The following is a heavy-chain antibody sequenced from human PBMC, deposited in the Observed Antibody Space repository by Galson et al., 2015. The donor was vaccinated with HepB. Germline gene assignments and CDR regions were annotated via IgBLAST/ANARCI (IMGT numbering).Heavy chain of an antibody. D-gene: IGHD2-21*02. CDR2: IYWDDDK. CDR3: AHAVVVTAKPSFYFDY. V-gene: IGHV2-5*02. Sequence: PALVKPTQTLTLTCTFSGFSLSTSGVGVGWIRQPPGKALEWLALIYWDDDKRYSPSLKSRLTITKDTSKNQVVLTMTNMDPVDTATYYCAHAVVVTAKPSFYFDYWGQGTLVTVSS. J-gene: IGHJ4*02. CDR1: GFSLSTSGVG.